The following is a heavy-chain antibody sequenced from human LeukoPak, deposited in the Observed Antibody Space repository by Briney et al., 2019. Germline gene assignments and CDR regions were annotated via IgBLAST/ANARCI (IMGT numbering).Heavy chain of an antibody. CDR3: ARARPLVGYFDY. CDR1: GGSINGFF. J-gene: IGHJ4*02. CDR2: FHSSGMT. D-gene: IGHD2-8*02. V-gene: IGHV4-4*07. Sequence: PSETLSLTCTVSGGSINGFFWSWIRQAAGEGLEWIGRFHSSGMTNYNPSLKSRVTLSLDTSKNQFSLKLTSVTAADTAVYYCARARPLVGYFDYWGQGTLVTVSS.